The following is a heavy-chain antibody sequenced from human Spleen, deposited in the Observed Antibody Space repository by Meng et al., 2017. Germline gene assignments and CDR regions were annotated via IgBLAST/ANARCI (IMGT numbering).Heavy chain of an antibody. D-gene: IGHD6-19*01. CDR1: GFTLSNAW. J-gene: IGHJ3*02. V-gene: IGHV3-15*01. CDR2: MKSNVDGGTV. Sequence: GESLKISCAASGFTLSNAWMTWVRQAPGKGLEWIGRMKSNVDGGTVDYAAAVKGRFFISRDDSENTFFLQMNSLKTEDTAVYYCTIYTSGHIWGQGTTVTVSS. CDR3: TIYTSGHI.